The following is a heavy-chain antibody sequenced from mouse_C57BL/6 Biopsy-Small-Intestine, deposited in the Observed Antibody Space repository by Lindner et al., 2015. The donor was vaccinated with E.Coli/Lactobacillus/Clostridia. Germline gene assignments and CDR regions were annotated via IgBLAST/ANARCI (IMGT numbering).Heavy chain of an antibody. D-gene: IGHD1-1*01. CDR2: IRSKSSNYAT. J-gene: IGHJ1*03. CDR3: VRETTVDWYFDV. CDR1: DFTFNTYA. V-gene: IGHV10-3*01. Sequence: EVQLQESGGGLVQPKGSLKLSCAASDFTFNTYAMHWVCQAPGKGLEWVARIRSKSSNYATYYADSVKDRFTISRDDSQSMLYLQMNNLKTEDTAMYYCVRETTVDWYFDVWGTGTTVTVSS.